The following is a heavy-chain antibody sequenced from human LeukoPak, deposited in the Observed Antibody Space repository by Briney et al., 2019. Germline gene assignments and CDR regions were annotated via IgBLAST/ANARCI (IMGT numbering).Heavy chain of an antibody. V-gene: IGHV4-39*07. J-gene: IGHJ5*02. CDR3: ARHYDILSWFDP. CDR1: GGVISRSSYY. Sequence: SETLSLTCSVSGGVISRSSYYWGWIRQPPGKGLEWIGSIYYSGSTYYTPSLKSRVTISVDTSKNQFSLKLTSESAADTAMYYCARHYDILSWFDPWGQGTLVTVSS. CDR2: IYYSGST. D-gene: IGHD3-9*01.